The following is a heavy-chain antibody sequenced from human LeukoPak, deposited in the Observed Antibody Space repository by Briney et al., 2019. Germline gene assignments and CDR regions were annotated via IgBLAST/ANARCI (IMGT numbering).Heavy chain of an antibody. CDR2: IYYSGST. J-gene: IGHJ3*02. D-gene: IGHD3-22*01. CDR1: GGSISSGGYY. CDR3: AREQNYYDSSGYRNAFDI. Sequence: PSETLSLTCTVSGGSISSGGYYWSWIRQHPGKGLEWIGYIYYSGSTYYNPSLKSRVTISVDTSKNQFSLKLSSVTAADTAVCYCAREQNYYDSSGYRNAFDIWGQGTMVTVSS. V-gene: IGHV4-31*03.